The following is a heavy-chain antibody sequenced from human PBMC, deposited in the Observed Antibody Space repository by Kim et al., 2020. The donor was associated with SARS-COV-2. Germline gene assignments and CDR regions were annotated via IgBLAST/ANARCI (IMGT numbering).Heavy chain of an antibody. D-gene: IGHD2-21*02. V-gene: IGHV4-39*01. CDR3: ARHGDFDAFDI. Sequence: SETLSLTCTVSGGSISNFNYYWGWIRQPPGKGLEWIGTIYYSGTTYYNPSLKSRVTISIDTSKNQFSLRLSSVTAADTAVYYCARHGDFDAFDIWGQGTMVTVSS. CDR1: GGSISNFNYY. CDR2: IYYSGTT. J-gene: IGHJ3*02.